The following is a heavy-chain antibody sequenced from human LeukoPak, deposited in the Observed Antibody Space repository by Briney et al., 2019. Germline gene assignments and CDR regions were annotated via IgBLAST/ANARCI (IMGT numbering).Heavy chain of an antibody. CDR3: AKGYYDSSGYYFFDH. CDR2: ISWNSGSI. Sequence: PGGSLRLPCAASGFTFDDYAMHWVREAPGKGLEWVSGISWNSGSISYADSVKGRFTISRDNAKNSLYLQMNSLRAEDMAFYYCAKGYYDSSGYYFFDHWGQGTLVTVSS. CDR1: GFTFDDYA. D-gene: IGHD3-22*01. J-gene: IGHJ4*02. V-gene: IGHV3-9*03.